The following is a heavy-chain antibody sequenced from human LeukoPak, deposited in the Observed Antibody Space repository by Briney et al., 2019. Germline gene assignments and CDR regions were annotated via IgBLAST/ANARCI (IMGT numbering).Heavy chain of an antibody. V-gene: IGHV4-59*08. CDR1: GGSISSYY. D-gene: IGHD1-1*01. Sequence: SETLSLTCTVSGGSISSYYWSWIRQPAGNGLEWIGYIYYSGSTNYNPSLKSRVTISVDTSNNQFSLKLTSVTAADTAVYYCARHQLWYYFDYWGQGTLVTVSS. CDR3: ARHQLWYYFDY. CDR2: IYYSGST. J-gene: IGHJ4*02.